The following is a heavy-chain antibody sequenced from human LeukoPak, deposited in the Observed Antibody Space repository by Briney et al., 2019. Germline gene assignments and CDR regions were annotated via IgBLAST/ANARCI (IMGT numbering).Heavy chain of an antibody. CDR1: GGSFSGYY. CDR3: ARAPFQPAAGYNWFDP. CDR2: INHSGST. D-gene: IGHD1-14*01. V-gene: IGHV4-34*01. Sequence: SETLSLTCAVYGGSFSGYYWSWIRQPPGKGLEWIGEINHSGSTNYNPSLKSRVTISVDTSKNQFSLKLSSVTAADTAVYYCARAPFQPAAGYNWFDPWGQGTLVTVSS. J-gene: IGHJ5*02.